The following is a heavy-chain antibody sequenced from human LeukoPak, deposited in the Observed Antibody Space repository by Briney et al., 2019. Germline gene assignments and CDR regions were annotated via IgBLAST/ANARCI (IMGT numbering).Heavy chain of an antibody. Sequence: GGSLRLSCAASGFTFSSYAMSWVRQAPGKGLEWVLTISAGGGRSYYVDSVKGRFTISRDNSKNTLYLQMNSLRAEDTAVYYCAKGAYGRIAARPLDYFDYWGQGTLVTVSS. CDR1: GFTFSSYA. CDR3: AKGAYGRIAARPLDYFDY. CDR2: ISAGGGRS. J-gene: IGHJ4*02. V-gene: IGHV3-23*01. D-gene: IGHD6-6*01.